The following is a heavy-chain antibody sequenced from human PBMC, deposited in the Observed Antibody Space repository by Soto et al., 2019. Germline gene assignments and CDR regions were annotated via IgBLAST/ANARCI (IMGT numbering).Heavy chain of an antibody. V-gene: IGHV4-4*02. CDR3: ARTTIFGVVISYYYYYGMDV. CDR2: IYHSGST. Sequence: SETLSLTCAVSGGSISSSNWWSWVRQPPGKGLEWIGEIYHSGSTNYNPSLKSRVTISVDKSKNQFSLKLSSVTAADTAVYYCARTTIFGVVISYYYYYGMDVWGQGXTVTVYS. D-gene: IGHD3-3*01. CDR1: GGSISSSNW. J-gene: IGHJ6*02.